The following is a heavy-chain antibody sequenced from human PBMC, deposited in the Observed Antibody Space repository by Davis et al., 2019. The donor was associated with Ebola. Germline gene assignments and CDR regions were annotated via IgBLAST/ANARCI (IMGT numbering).Heavy chain of an antibody. V-gene: IGHV1-18*01. CDR2: ISAYNGNT. CDR1: GYTFTSYG. CDR3: ARGVTGTFTGWFDP. J-gene: IGHJ5*02. D-gene: IGHD1-7*01. Sequence: AASVKVSCKASGYTFTSYGISWVRQAPGQGLEWMGWISAYNGNTNYAQKLQGRVTMTTDTSTSTAYMELSRLRSDDTAVYYCARGVTGTFTGWFDPWGQGTLVTVSS.